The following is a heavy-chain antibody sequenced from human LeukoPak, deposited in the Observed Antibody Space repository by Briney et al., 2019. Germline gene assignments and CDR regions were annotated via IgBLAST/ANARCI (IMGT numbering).Heavy chain of an antibody. V-gene: IGHV3-21*01. CDR2: LSPGSSYI. J-gene: IGHJ4*02. CDR3: AKDPIGTSYYGGDS. D-gene: IGHD2-2*01. Sequence: GGSLRLSCAACGVILRNYSKHGVRQAPGKGLEWVSSLSPGSSYIYYADSVKGRFSISRDNAKNPLYLEMNSVRAGHTAVYDCAKDPIGTSYYGGDSWGQGTLVTVFS. CDR1: GVILRNYS.